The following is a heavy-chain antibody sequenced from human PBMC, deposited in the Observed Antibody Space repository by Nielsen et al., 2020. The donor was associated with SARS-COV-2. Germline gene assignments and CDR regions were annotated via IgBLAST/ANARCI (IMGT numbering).Heavy chain of an antibody. D-gene: IGHD6-19*01. CDR3: TTDRYSSGWYDY. CDR2: IKSKTDGGTT. CDR1: GFTFSNAW. Sequence: GESLKISCAASGFTFSNAWMSWVRQAPGKGLEWVGRIKSKTDGGTTDYAAPVKGRFTTSRDDSKNTLYLQMNSLKTEDTAVYYCTTDRYSSGWYDYWGQGTLVTVSS. V-gene: IGHV3-15*01. J-gene: IGHJ4*02.